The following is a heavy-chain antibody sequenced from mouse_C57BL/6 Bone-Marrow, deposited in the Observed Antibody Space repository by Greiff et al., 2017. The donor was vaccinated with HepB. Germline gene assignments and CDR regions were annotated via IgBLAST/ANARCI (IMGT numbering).Heavy chain of an antibody. CDR3: ARSKPLYWYFDV. D-gene: IGHD1-3*01. V-gene: IGHV5-16*01. Sequence: EVKLMESEVGLVQPGSSMKLSCTASGFTFSDYYMAWVRQVPEKGLEWVANINYDSSSTYYLDSLKSRFIISRDNAKNILYLQMSSLKSEDTATYYCARSKPLYWYFDVWGTGTTVTVSS. CDR1: GFTFSDYY. J-gene: IGHJ1*03. CDR2: INYDSSST.